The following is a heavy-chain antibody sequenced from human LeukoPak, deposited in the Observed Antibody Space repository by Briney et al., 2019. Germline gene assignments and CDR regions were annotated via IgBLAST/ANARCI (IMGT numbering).Heavy chain of an antibody. CDR3: AREAYSGSYYSAFDI. V-gene: IGHV4-39*07. Sequence: SETLSLTCTVSGGSINSSNYYWGWIRQPPGKGLEWIGSIYYSGSTYYNPSLKSRVTTSVDTSKNQFSLKLSSVTAADTAVYYCAREAYSGSYYSAFDIWGQGTMVTVSS. CDR1: GGSINSSNYY. CDR2: IYYSGST. D-gene: IGHD1-26*01. J-gene: IGHJ3*02.